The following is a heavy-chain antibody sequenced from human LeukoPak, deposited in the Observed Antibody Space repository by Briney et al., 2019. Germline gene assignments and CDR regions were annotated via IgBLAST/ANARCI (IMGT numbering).Heavy chain of an antibody. Sequence: PSETLSLTCAVYGGSFSGYYWSWIRQPPGKGLEWIGEINHSGSTNYNPSLKSRVTISVDTSKNQFSLKLGSVTAADTAVYYCARGLNYYYYGMDVWGKGTTVTVSS. J-gene: IGHJ6*04. V-gene: IGHV4-34*01. CDR2: INHSGST. CDR1: GGSFSGYY. CDR3: ARGLNYYYYGMDV.